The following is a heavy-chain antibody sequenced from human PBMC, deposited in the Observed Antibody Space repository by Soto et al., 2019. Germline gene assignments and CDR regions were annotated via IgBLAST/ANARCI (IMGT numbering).Heavy chain of an antibody. CDR3: SREGQVHTPAFVY. Sequence: QVQLVQSGAEMKKPGSSVKVSCQSSGGTFNTYAMNWVRQAPGQGPEWMGAISPMFVAANYAPKFQGRVTITSDESTGTSYMQLSSLTSEDTALYFCSREGQVHTPAFVYWGQGTLVTVSS. V-gene: IGHV1-69*19. CDR2: ISPMFVAA. J-gene: IGHJ4*02. CDR1: GGTFNTYA.